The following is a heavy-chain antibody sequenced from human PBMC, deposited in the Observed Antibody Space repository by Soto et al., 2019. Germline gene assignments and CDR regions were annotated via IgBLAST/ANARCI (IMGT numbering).Heavy chain of an antibody. J-gene: IGHJ5*02. D-gene: IGHD3-3*01. CDR2: ISAYNGNT. CDR1: GYTFTSYG. Sequence: ASVKVSCKASGYTFTSYGISWVRQAPGQGLEWMGWISAYNGNTNYAQKLQGRVTMTTDTSTSTAYMELRSLRSDDTAVYYCARDLGSEYYDFWSGHNWFVPWGQGTRVTVFS. CDR3: ARDLGSEYYDFWSGHNWFVP. V-gene: IGHV1-18*01.